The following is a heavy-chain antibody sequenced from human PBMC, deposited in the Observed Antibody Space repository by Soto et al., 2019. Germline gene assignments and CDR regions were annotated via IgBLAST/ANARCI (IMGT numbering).Heavy chain of an antibody. Sequence: XGSLRLTFAASGLTFSDYYMSWIRQAPGKGLEWVSYISSSSSYTNYADSVKGRFTISRDNAKNSLYLQMNSLRAEDTAVYYRARAGYPDWPAGEYFDYWGQGTLVTVSS. V-gene: IGHV3-11*06. CDR2: ISSSSSYT. CDR3: ARAGYPDWPAGEYFDY. J-gene: IGHJ4*02. CDR1: GLTFSDYY. D-gene: IGHD3-9*01.